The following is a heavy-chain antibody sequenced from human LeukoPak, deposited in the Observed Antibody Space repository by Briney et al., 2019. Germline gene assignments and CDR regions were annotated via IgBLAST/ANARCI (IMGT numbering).Heavy chain of an antibody. J-gene: IGHJ6*03. Sequence: SQTLSLTRTVSGDSIRRGSYYWSWIRQPAGKGLEWIGRIYSSGSTNYNPCLKSRVTISVDTSNNQCTLKLSSVTAADTAVYYCARAVAGQYYYYYYMDVWGKGTTVTVSS. V-gene: IGHV4-61*02. CDR1: GDSIRRGSYY. D-gene: IGHD6-19*01. CDR3: ARAVAGQYYYYYYMDV. CDR2: IYSSGST.